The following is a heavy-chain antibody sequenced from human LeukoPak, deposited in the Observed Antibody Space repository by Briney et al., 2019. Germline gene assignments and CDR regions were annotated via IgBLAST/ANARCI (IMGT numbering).Heavy chain of an antibody. J-gene: IGHJ3*02. D-gene: IGHD3-3*01. V-gene: IGHV4-39*01. CDR3: ARRYYDFWSGPDAFDI. CDR2: IYYSGGT. CDR1: GDSINSSSYY. Sequence: SETPSLTCTVSGDSINSSSYYWGWIRQPPGMGLEWIGNIYYSGGTYSNPSLKSRVTVSVDTAKNQFSLKLRSVTAADTAVYYCARRYYDFWSGPDAFDIWGQGTMVTVSS.